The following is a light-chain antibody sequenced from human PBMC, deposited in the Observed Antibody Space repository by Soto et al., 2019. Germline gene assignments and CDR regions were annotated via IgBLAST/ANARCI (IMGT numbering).Light chain of an antibody. V-gene: IGKV3D-20*02. J-gene: IGKJ5*01. CDR2: GAS. CDR1: QTVSSSY. CDR3: QQRYNWPIT. Sequence: EIVLTQSPGPLSLSPGERATLSCRASQTVSSSYLAWYQQKPGQAPRLLIYGASSRATGIPARFSGSGSGTDFTLTISSLEPEDFSVYYCQQRYNWPITFGQGTRLEIK.